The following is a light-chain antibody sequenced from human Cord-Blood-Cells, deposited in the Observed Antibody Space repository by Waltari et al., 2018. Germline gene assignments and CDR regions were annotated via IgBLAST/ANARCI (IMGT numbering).Light chain of an antibody. CDR3: QQYGSSTWT. V-gene: IGKV3-20*01. J-gene: IGKJ1*01. CDR1: HSVSSSY. CDR2: GAS. Sequence: ELVLTKSPGTLSLSPGERATLSCSASHSVSSSYLAWYQQKPGQAPRLLIYGASSRATGIPDRFSGSGSGTDFTLTISRLEPEDFAVYYCQQYGSSTWTFGQGTKVEIK.